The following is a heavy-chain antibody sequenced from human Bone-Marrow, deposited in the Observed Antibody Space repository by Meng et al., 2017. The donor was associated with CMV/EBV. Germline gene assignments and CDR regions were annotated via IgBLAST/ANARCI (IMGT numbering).Heavy chain of an antibody. CDR1: GGSISNGGYY. CDR3: ARDMVDWYFDL. D-gene: IGHD3-10*01. V-gene: IGHV4-31*03. Sequence: CTVSGGSISNGGYYWNWIRQQPGKGLEWIGYIYYSGSTYYNPSLKSRVTISVDTSKNQFSLKLSSVTAADTAVYYCARDMVDWYFDLWGRGTLVTVSS. CDR2: IYYSGST. J-gene: IGHJ2*01.